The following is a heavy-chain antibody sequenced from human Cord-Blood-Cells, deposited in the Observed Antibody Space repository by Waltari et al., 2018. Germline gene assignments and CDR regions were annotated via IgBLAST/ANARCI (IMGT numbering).Heavy chain of an antibody. V-gene: IGHV3-23*01. CDR1: GFTFSSYA. D-gene: IGHD6-6*01. Sequence: EVQLLESGGGLVQPGGSLRLSCAASGFTFSSYAMSWVRQAPGKGLEGVSASSGSGGSTYYAYSVKGRFTISRDNSKNTLYLQMNSLRAEDTAVYYCAKVKRQLVHYWGQGTLVTVSS. CDR3: AKVKRQLVHY. CDR2: SSGSGGST. J-gene: IGHJ4*02.